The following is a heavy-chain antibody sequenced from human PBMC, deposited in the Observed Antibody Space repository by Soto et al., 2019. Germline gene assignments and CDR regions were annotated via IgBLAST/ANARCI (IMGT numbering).Heavy chain of an antibody. D-gene: IGHD3-22*01. J-gene: IGHJ4*02. CDR2: IYTSGST. Sequence: QVQLQESGPGLVKPSETLSLTCTVSGGSISSYYWSWIRQPAGKGLEWIGRIYTSGSTNYNPSLKSRVTMSVDTSKNQFSLKLSSVTAADTAVYYFASFGYYYDSSGYYNNFDYWGQGTLVTVSS. V-gene: IGHV4-4*07. CDR1: GGSISSYY. CDR3: ASFGYYYDSSGYYNNFDY.